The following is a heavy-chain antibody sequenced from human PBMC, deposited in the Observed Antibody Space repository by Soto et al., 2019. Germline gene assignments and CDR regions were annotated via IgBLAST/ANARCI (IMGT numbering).Heavy chain of an antibody. J-gene: IGHJ6*02. D-gene: IGHD3-10*01. CDR3: ATLGRNGHYYFGMDV. CDR2: IYYSGST. V-gene: IGHV4-59*06. CDR1: GGSISSYY. Sequence: SETLSLTCTVSGGSISSYYWSWIRQPPGKGLEWIGYIYYSGSTYYNPSLKSRVTISVDTSKNQFSLKLSSVTSADTAVYYCATLGRNGHYYFGMDVWGQGTTVTVSS.